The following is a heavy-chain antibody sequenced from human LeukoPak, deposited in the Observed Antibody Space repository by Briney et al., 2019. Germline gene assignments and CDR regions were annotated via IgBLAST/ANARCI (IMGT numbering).Heavy chain of an antibody. J-gene: IGHJ5*02. CDR3: TRGLTYYYDSSGYSWFDP. Sequence: SETLSLTCTVSGGSISSYYWSWIRQPPGKGLEWIGYIYYSGSTNYNPSLKSRVTISVDTSKNQFSLKLSPVTAADTAVYYCTRGLTYYYDSSGYSWFDPWGQGTLVTVSS. CDR1: GGSISSYY. V-gene: IGHV4-59*01. D-gene: IGHD3-22*01. CDR2: IYYSGST.